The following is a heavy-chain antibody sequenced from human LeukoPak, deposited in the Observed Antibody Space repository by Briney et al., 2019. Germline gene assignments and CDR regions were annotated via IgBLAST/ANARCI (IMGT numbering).Heavy chain of an antibody. Sequence: SDTLSLPCTVSGGPLSSYYWSCMREPPGKGLEGSGYISYCKNTNYNPPLESRVNISVDTSKNQFVLKLSSVTAADTAVYYCARASQGRHYYGSGTTFDYWGQGTLVTVSS. J-gene: IGHJ4*02. D-gene: IGHD3-10*01. CDR3: ARASQGRHYYGSGTTFDY. CDR1: GGPLSSYY. CDR2: ISYCKNT. V-gene: IGHV4-59*07.